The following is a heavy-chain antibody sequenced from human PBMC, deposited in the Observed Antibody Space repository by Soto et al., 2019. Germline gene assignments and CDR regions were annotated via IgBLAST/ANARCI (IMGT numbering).Heavy chain of an antibody. D-gene: IGHD3-10*01. CDR1: GGSISSGGYS. Sequence: TLSLTCAVSGGSISSGGYSWSWIRQPPGKSLEWIGSIYNSGSTYYNKSLKSRITISQDMSRNQVSLKLRSVTASDTAVYYCARHRGPTGPNYWGQGTLVTVSS. V-gene: IGHV4-30-2*03. CDR3: ARHRGPTGPNY. J-gene: IGHJ4*02. CDR2: IYNSGST.